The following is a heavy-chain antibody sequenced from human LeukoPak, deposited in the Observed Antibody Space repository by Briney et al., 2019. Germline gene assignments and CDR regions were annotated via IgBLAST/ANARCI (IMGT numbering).Heavy chain of an antibody. D-gene: IGHD5-12*01. CDR1: GFTFSTYV. CDR3: AKQVAAPGPIDY. J-gene: IGHJ4*02. V-gene: IGHV3-23*01. Sequence: GGPLRLSCAASGFTFSTYVMSWVRQAPGKGLEWLSALIDSGTSTFYADSVKGRFTISRDNSRNTLYLQMDSLRAEDTAVYYCAKQVAAPGPIDYWGQGTLVTVSS. CDR2: LIDSGTST.